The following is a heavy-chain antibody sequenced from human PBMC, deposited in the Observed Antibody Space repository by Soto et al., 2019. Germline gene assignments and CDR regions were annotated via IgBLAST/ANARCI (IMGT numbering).Heavy chain of an antibody. Sequence: QVQLQESGPGLVKPSQTLSLTCTVSGASISSGGYYWSWIRQHPGKGLEWIGYIYYSGSTYYNTSLKTLVTITVDTSKNQFSLKLSSVTAADTAVYCCAGYGSGSPLPICFDYWGQGTLVTVSS. V-gene: IGHV4-31*01. J-gene: IGHJ4*02. CDR3: AGYGSGSPLPICFDY. D-gene: IGHD3-10*01. CDR2: IYYSGST. CDR1: GASISSGGYY.